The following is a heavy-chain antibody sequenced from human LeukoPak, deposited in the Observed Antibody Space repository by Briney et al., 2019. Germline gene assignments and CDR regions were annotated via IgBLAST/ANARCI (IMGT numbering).Heavy chain of an antibody. Sequence: GGSLRLSCAASGFTFNRCVMSWVRQAPGEGLEWVARISHDGSVYYYADSVKGRFTISRDNSKHTLFLQMNSLRAEDTAVYYCAIRVGATTYFDYWGQGTLVTVSS. V-gene: IGHV3-30*03. CDR1: GFTFNRCV. J-gene: IGHJ4*02. CDR3: AIRVGATTYFDY. CDR2: ISHDGSVY. D-gene: IGHD1-26*01.